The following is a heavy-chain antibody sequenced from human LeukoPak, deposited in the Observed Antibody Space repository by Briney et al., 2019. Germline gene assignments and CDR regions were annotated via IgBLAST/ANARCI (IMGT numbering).Heavy chain of an antibody. Sequence: ASVKVSCKVVGTSFTNYGITWVRQAPGQGLEWMAWICAHNGDTNVAQNFQGRVTMTTDTSTSTAYMELRGLRSDDTAMYYCARGEYPNDYWGQGTLVTVSS. CDR2: ICAHNGDT. D-gene: IGHD2/OR15-2a*01. J-gene: IGHJ4*02. CDR1: GTSFTNYG. CDR3: ARGEYPNDY. V-gene: IGHV1-18*01.